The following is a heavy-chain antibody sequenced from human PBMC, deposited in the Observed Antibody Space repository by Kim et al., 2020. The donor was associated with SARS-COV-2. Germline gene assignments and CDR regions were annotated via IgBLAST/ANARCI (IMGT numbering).Heavy chain of an antibody. D-gene: IGHD3-9*01. Sequence: GGSLRLSCEASGFSFSDYAMNWVRQAPGKGLEWVSYISSSTSYRYYADSVKGRFTISRDSAQNSLFLRMDSLRAEDTGVYFCARDMGNAILSRWFFDLWGRGTRVIVSS. CDR3: ARDMGNAILSRWFFDL. CDR1: GFSFSDYA. V-gene: IGHV3-21*01. J-gene: IGHJ2*01. CDR2: ISSSTSYR.